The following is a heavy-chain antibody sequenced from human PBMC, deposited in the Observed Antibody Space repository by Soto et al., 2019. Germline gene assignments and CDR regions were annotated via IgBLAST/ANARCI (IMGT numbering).Heavy chain of an antibody. CDR1: GGSISSGGYY. CDR3: ARSDNKYYFDY. Sequence: SETLSLTCTVSGGSISSGGYYWSWIRQHPGKGLEWIGYIYYIGSTYYNPSLKSRVTISVDTSKNQFSLKLSSVTAADTAVYYCARSDNKYYFDYWGQGTLVTVSS. D-gene: IGHD1-1*01. V-gene: IGHV4-31*03. J-gene: IGHJ4*02. CDR2: IYYIGST.